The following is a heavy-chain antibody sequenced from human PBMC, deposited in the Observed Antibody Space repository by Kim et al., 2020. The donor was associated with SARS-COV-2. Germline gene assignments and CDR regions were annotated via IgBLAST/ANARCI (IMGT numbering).Heavy chain of an antibody. CDR3: ARVEGIGGLRFLEWPFGAFDI. J-gene: IGHJ3*02. CDR1: GFTFSSYE. V-gene: IGHV3-48*03. D-gene: IGHD3-3*01. CDR2: ISSSGSTI. Sequence: GGSLRLSCAASGFTFSSYEMNWVRQAPGKGLEWVSYISSSGSTIYYADSVKGRFTISRDNAKNSLYLQMNSLRAEDTAVYYCARVEGIGGLRFLEWPFGAFDIWGLGTMGTVSS.